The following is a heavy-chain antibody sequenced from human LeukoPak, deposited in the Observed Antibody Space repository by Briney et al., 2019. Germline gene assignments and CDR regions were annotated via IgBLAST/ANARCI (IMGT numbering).Heavy chain of an antibody. V-gene: IGHV4-34*01. D-gene: IGHD3-3*01. CDR1: GGSLSGYY. CDR3: ARGGIFGVVYFDY. J-gene: IGHJ4*02. CDR2: IYYSGST. Sequence: PSETLSLTCAVYGGSLSGYYWSWIRQPPGKGLEWIGSIYYSGSTYYNPSLKSRVTISVDTSKNQFSLKLSSVTAADTAVYYCARGGIFGVVYFDYWGQGTLVTVSS.